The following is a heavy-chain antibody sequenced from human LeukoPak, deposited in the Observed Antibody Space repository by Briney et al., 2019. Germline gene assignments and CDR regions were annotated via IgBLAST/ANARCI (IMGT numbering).Heavy chain of an antibody. CDR3: ARDRAYSDYKGTTYYFDY. CDR1: DGSISSYY. CDR2: MYTSGST. D-gene: IGHD3-10*01. V-gene: IGHV4-4*07. J-gene: IGHJ4*02. Sequence: SETLSLTCTVSDGSISSYYWSWIRQPAGKGLEWIGRMYTSGSTNYNPSLKRRVTMSVDTSKNQFSLKLSSVTAADTAVYYCARDRAYSDYKGTTYYFDYWGQGTLVTVSS.